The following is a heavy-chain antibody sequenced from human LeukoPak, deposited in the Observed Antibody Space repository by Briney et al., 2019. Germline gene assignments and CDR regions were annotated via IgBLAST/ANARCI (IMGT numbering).Heavy chain of an antibody. CDR1: GFTFSSYA. D-gene: IGHD3-10*01. CDR2: INGSGGST. CDR3: ARKSASGNYPLDY. J-gene: IGHJ4*02. V-gene: IGHV3-23*01. Sequence: PGGSLRLSCTASGFTFSSYAMSWVRQAPGKGLEWVSDINGSGGSTYYADSVKGRFTISRDNSKNTLYLQMNSLRAEDTAVYYCARKSASGNYPLDYWGQGTLVTVSS.